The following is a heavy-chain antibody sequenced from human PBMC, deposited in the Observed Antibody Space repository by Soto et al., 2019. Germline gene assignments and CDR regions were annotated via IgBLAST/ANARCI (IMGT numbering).Heavy chain of an antibody. CDR3: ARDFEGRFLEWLLSPYYYGMDV. Sequence: ASVKVSCKASGYTFTSYGISWVRQAPGQGLEWMGWISAYNGNTNYAQKLQGRVTMTTDTSTSTAYMELRSLRSDDTAVYYCARDFEGRFLEWLLSPYYYGMDVWGQGTTVTVSS. V-gene: IGHV1-18*01. CDR2: ISAYNGNT. D-gene: IGHD3-3*01. J-gene: IGHJ6*02. CDR1: GYTFTSYG.